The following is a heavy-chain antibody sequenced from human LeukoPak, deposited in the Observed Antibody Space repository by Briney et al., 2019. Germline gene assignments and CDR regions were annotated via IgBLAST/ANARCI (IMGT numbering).Heavy chain of an antibody. V-gene: IGHV1-8*01. Sequence: ASVKVSCKTSGYTFTSYGINWVRQAPGQGLEWMGWMNPNSGNTGYAQRFQGRVTMTRDTSISTAYMELNSLTSEDTAVYYCAKNVRDTGTFDYWGQGTLVTVSS. CDR2: MNPNSGNT. D-gene: IGHD5-18*01. J-gene: IGHJ4*02. CDR1: GYTFTSYG. CDR3: AKNVRDTGTFDY.